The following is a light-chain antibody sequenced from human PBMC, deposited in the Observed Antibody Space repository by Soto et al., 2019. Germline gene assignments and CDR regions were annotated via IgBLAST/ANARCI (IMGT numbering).Light chain of an antibody. CDR2: EVT. Sequence: QSALTQPASVSGSLGQSITISCTGTSSDIGGYNYVSWYQQHPGKAPKLMIYEVTNRPSGVSNRFSGSKSANTASLTISGLQAEDEADYYCSSYTSSGTVVFGGGTKLTLL. CDR1: SSDIGGYNY. CDR3: SSYTSSGTVV. J-gene: IGLJ2*01. V-gene: IGLV2-14*01.